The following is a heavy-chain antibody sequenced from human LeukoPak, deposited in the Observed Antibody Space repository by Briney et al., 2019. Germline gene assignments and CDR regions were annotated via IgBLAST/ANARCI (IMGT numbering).Heavy chain of an antibody. CDR3: ASLKEYYYYMDV. V-gene: IGHV4-34*01. CDR2: IYHSGST. CDR1: GGSFSGYY. Sequence: SETLSLTCAVYGGSFSGYYWSWIRQPPGKGLEWIGSIYHSGSTYYNPSLKSRVTISVDTSKNQFSLKLSSVTAADTAVYYCASLKEYYYYMDVWGKGTTVTVSS. J-gene: IGHJ6*03.